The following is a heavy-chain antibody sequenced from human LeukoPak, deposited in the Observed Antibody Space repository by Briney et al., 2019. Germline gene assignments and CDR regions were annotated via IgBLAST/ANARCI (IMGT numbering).Heavy chain of an antibody. CDR1: GSAISKEN. V-gene: IGHV4-59*08. CDR3: ARHNLYCSGGSCYPDWFDP. J-gene: IGHJ5*02. CDR2: IHYSGGT. D-gene: IGHD2-15*01. Sequence: SDPLSLTCTITGSAISKENGNCLGEAPGMEKEWIGYIHYSGGTNHNPSLKSRVTISVLTSKNQFSLKLTSVTAADTAVYYCARHNLYCSGGSCYPDWFDPWGQGTLVTVSS.